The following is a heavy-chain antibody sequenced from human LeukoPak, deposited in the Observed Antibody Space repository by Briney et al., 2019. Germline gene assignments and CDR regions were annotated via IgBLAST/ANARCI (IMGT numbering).Heavy chain of an antibody. D-gene: IGHD6-13*01. CDR3: ARDRLAAAGTYSSDY. CDR1: GFTVSSNY. J-gene: IGHJ4*02. Sequence: GGSLRLSCAASGFTVSSNYMSWVRQAPGKGLEWVSVIYSGGSTYYADFVKGRFTISRHNSKNTLYLQMNSLRAEDTAVYYCARDRLAAAGTYSSDYWGQGTLVTVSS. V-gene: IGHV3-53*04. CDR2: IYSGGST.